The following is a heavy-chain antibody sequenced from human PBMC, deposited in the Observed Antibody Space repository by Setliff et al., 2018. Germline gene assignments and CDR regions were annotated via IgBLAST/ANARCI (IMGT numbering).Heavy chain of an antibody. Sequence: SETLSLTCTVSGGSISTYYWSWIRQPPGKGLEWIGYIYYSGRTNYNPSLRSRVTISLDTSKNQFSLKVNSVTAADTAVYFCARVLVLGYNWFDPWGQGTLVTVSS. CDR3: ARVLVLGYNWFDP. D-gene: IGHD3-10*01. CDR1: GGSISTYY. J-gene: IGHJ5*02. CDR2: IYYSGRT. V-gene: IGHV4-59*08.